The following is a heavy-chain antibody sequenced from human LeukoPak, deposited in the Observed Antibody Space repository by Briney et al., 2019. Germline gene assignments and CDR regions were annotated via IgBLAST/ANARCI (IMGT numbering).Heavy chain of an antibody. Sequence: GGSLRLSCSASGFTFSSYAMHWVRQAPGKGLEYVSAISSNGGSTYYADSVKGRFTISRDNSKNTLYLQMSSLRAEDTAVYYCVKVAPFLVVTLIGYFDYWGQGTLVTVSS. J-gene: IGHJ4*02. CDR3: VKVAPFLVVTLIGYFDY. V-gene: IGHV3-64D*09. CDR1: GFTFSSYA. CDR2: ISSNGGST. D-gene: IGHD2-15*01.